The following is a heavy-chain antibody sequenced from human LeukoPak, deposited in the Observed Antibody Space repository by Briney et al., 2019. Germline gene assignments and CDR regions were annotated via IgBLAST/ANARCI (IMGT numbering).Heavy chain of an antibody. CDR3: ARGIAVAENWFDP. V-gene: IGHV4-59*01. CDR1: GGSISGYY. D-gene: IGHD6-19*01. CDR2: IDDSGNT. J-gene: IGHJ5*02. Sequence: SETLSLTCTVSGGSISGYYWSWIRRPPGKGLEWIGYIDDSGNTNYNPSLKGRVTISVDTSKNQFSLKLSSVTAADTAVYYCARGIAVAENWFDPWGQGTLVTVSS.